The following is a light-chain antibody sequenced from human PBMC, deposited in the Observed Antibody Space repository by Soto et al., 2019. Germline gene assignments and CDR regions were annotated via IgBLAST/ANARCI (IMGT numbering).Light chain of an antibody. CDR3: QQLKSDPQLT. CDR1: QGSSSA. J-gene: IGKJ4*01. CDR2: DAS. Sequence: AIQLTQSPSSLSASVGDRVTITCRASQGSSSALAWYQQKPGKAPKLLIYDASSLESGVPSRFSGSGSGTDFTLTISSLQPEDFATYYCQQLKSDPQLTFGGGTKVEIK. V-gene: IGKV1-13*02.